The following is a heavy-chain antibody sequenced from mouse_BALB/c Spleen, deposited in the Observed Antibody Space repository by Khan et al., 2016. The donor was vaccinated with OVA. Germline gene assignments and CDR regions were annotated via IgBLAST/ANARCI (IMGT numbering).Heavy chain of an antibody. Sequence: VQLQESGAELAKPGASVKMSCKASGYTFINYWILWVKQRPGQGLEWIGYINPSTGHTEYNQNFKDKATLTADKSSSTAYMQLSSLTSEDSAVYYCARRGLRWDFDYWGQGTTLTVSS. J-gene: IGHJ2*01. CDR1: GYTFINYW. CDR2: INPSTGHT. D-gene: IGHD1-1*01. V-gene: IGHV1-7*01. CDR3: ARRGLRWDFDY.